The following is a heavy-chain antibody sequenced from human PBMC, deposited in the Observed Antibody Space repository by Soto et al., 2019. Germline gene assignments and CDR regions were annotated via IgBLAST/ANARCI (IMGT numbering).Heavy chain of an antibody. V-gene: IGHV3-33*06. CDR3: AKDYGDWTGLYYYGLDV. J-gene: IGHJ6*02. CDR2: IWYNGSDK. D-gene: IGHD4-17*01. CDR1: GFTFSSYG. Sequence: PXVSLLLSCAASGFTFSSYGMHWVRQAPGKGLEWVAVIWYNGSDKKYADSVKGRFTISRDNSEKTLYLQMNSLRAEDTAVYYCAKDYGDWTGLYYYGLDVWGQGTTVTVSS.